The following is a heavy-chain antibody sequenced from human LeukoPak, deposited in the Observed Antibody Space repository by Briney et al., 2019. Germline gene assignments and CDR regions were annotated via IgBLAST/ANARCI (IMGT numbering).Heavy chain of an antibody. CDR2: ISPNSGGT. CDR3: ASGVVPHGNYMDV. D-gene: IGHD3-3*01. V-gene: IGHV1-2*02. Sequence: ASVKVSCKASGYTFTGYYMHWVRQAPGQGLEWMGWISPNSGGTNYAQKFQGRVTMTRDTSISTAYMELSRLRSNDTAVYYCASGVVPHGNYMDVWGKGTTVTVSS. J-gene: IGHJ6*03. CDR1: GYTFTGYY.